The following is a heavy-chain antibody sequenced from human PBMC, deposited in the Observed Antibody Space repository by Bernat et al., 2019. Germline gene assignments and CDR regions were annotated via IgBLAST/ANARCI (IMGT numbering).Heavy chain of an antibody. V-gene: IGHV1-18*01. CDR1: GYTFTSYG. J-gene: IGHJ4*02. D-gene: IGHD4-17*01. Sequence: QVQLVQSGAEVKKPGASVKVSCKASGYTFTSYGISWVRQAPGQGLEWMGWISAYNGNTNYAQKLQGRVTMTTDTSTSTAYIELRSLRSDDTAVSYCARGLYGDYTGGHYFDYWGQGTLVTVSS. CDR3: ARGLYGDYTGGHYFDY. CDR2: ISAYNGNT.